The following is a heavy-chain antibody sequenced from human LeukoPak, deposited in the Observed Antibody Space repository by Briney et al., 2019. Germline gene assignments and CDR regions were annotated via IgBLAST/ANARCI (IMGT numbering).Heavy chain of an antibody. CDR1: GFTFSNYA. D-gene: IGHD6-19*01. Sequence: GGSLRLSCAPSGFTFSNYAVSWVRQAPGKGLEWVSSISGSGGTTYYADSVKGRFPIYRDHPKNTLYLKMHSLRAEDTAVYSCAKDAERASAVVVDYGGEGTLVSVSS. J-gene: IGHJ4*02. V-gene: IGHV3-23*01. CDR2: ISGSGGTT. CDR3: AKDAERASAVVVDY.